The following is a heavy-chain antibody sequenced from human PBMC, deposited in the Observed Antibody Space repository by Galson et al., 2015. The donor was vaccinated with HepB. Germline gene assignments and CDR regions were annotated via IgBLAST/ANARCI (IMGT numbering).Heavy chain of an antibody. Sequence: SLRLSCAASGFTFSSYAMDWVRQAPGKGLEWVAVISYDGSNKYYADSVKGRFTISRDNSKNTVYVQMNSLRAEDTAVYYCARDPLGGLSGGHFDYWGQGTLVTVSS. CDR1: GFTFSSYA. CDR2: ISYDGSNK. V-gene: IGHV3-30-3*01. CDR3: ARDPLGGLSGGHFDY. J-gene: IGHJ4*02. D-gene: IGHD7-27*01.